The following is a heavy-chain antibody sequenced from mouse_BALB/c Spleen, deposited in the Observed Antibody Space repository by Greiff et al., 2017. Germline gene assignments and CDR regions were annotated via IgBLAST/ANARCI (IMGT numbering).Heavy chain of an antibody. CDR2: IDPSDSYT. V-gene: IGHV1-69*02. J-gene: IGHJ4*01. CDR3: AIFPNYYAMDY. CDR1: GYTFTSYW. Sequence: QVQLQQPGAELVKPGASVKLSCKASGYTFTSYWMHWVKQRPGQGLEWIGEIDPSDSYTNYNQKFKGKATLTVDKSSSTAYMQLSSLTSEDSAVYYCAIFPNYYAMDYWGQGTSVTVSS.